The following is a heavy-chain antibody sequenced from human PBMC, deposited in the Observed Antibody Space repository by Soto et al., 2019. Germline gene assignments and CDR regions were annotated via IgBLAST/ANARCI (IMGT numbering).Heavy chain of an antibody. CDR3: AKNGQPPYYYYGLDV. CDR2: ISGYNGDT. Sequence: ASVKVSCKASGYTFPRYGISWVRQAPGQGLEWMGWISGYNGDTNYAQKFQDRVSMTIDTSTGTAYMELRSLTSDDTAIYYCAKNGQPPYYYYGLDVWGQGTKDTVSS. CDR1: GYTFPRYG. J-gene: IGHJ6*02. D-gene: IGHD2-8*01. V-gene: IGHV1-18*01.